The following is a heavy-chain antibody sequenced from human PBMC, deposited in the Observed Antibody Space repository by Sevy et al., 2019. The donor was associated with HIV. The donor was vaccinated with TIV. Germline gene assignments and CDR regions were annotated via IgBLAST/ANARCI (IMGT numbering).Heavy chain of an antibody. V-gene: IGHV3-7*01. CDR2: IRQDGGEK. Sequence: GGSLRLSCAVSGFTFRNFWMSWVRQAPGKGLEWVANIRQDGGEKYYVDSVRGRFTMSRDNAKNSLFLQLNSLRADDTAIYYCAKSYFGSGTSYGMDLWGRGTTVTVSS. J-gene: IGHJ6*02. D-gene: IGHD3-10*01. CDR3: AKSYFGSGTSYGMDL. CDR1: GFTFRNFW.